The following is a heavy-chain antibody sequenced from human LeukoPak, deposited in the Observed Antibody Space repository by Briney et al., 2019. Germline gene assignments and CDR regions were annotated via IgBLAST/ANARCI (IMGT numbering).Heavy chain of an antibody. Sequence: SETLSLTCAVYGGSFSGYYWSWIRQPPEKGLEWIGEINHSGSTNYNPSLKSRVTISVDTSKNQFSLKLSSVTAADTAVYYCARGKRGYSSSWYDYWGQGTLVTVSS. D-gene: IGHD6-13*01. CDR1: GGSFSGYY. V-gene: IGHV4-34*01. CDR2: INHSGST. CDR3: ARGKRGYSSSWYDY. J-gene: IGHJ4*02.